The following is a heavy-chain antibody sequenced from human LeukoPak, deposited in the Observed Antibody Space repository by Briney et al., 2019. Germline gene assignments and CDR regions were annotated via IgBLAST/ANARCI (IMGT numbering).Heavy chain of an antibody. V-gene: IGHV3-30-3*01. J-gene: IGHJ4*02. Sequence: GGSLRLSCAASGFTFSSYAMHWVRQAPGKGLEWVAVISYDGSNKYYADSVKGRFTISRDNSKNTLYLQMNSLRAEDTAVYYCASVLWFGGIFFDYWGQGTLVTVSS. CDR3: ASVLWFGGIFFDY. CDR1: GFTFSSYA. CDR2: ISYDGSNK. D-gene: IGHD3-10*01.